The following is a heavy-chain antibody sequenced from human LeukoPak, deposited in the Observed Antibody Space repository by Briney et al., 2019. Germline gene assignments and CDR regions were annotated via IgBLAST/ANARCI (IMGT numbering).Heavy chain of an antibody. CDR1: GGSMNNYY. Sequence: SETLSLTCTVSGGSMNNYYWNWIRQPPGKGLEWIGYSYYSGSTNYNPSLKSRVNISVDTSKNQFSLNLSSVTAADTAVYYCARLGSVAMPFDYWGQGTLVTVSS. J-gene: IGHJ4*02. CDR2: SYYSGST. CDR3: ARLGSVAMPFDY. D-gene: IGHD2-2*01. V-gene: IGHV4-59*08.